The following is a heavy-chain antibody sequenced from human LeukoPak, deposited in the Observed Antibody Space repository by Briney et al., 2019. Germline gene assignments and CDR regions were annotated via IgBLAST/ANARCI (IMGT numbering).Heavy chain of an antibody. CDR3: ARVRQWVAVAGRGYYFDY. V-gene: IGHV4-39*07. CDR1: GGSVSSSTFY. J-gene: IGHJ4*02. CDR2: IYYIGST. D-gene: IGHD6-19*01. Sequence: SETLSLTCTLSGGSVSSSTFYWGWFRQPPGKGLDWIGSIYYIGSTYYNPSLRSRVTISVDTSKNQFSLKLSSVTAADTAVYYCARVRQWVAVAGRGYYFDYWGQGTLVTVSS.